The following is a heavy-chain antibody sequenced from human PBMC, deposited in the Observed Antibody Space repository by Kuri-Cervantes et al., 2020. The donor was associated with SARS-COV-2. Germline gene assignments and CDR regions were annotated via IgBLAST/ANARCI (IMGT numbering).Heavy chain of an antibody. V-gene: IGHV3-30*18. Sequence: GESLKISCAASRFTFSSYGMHWVRQAPGKGLEWVAVISYDGSNKYYADSVKGRFTISRDNSKNTLYLQMNSLRAEDTAVYYCAKDHWDDYWGQGTLVTVSS. CDR3: AKDHWDDY. CDR1: RFTFSSYG. CDR2: ISYDGSNK. D-gene: IGHD7-27*01. J-gene: IGHJ4*02.